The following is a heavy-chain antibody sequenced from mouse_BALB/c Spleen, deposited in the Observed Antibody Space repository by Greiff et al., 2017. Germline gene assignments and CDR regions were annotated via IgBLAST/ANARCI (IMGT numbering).Heavy chain of an antibody. CDR2: ISSGGST. CDR3: ARGRDGWRLAY. J-gene: IGHJ3*01. CDR1: GFTFSSYA. D-gene: IGHD2-3*01. Sequence: EVKVEESGGGLVKPGGSLKLSCAASGFTFSSYAMSWVRQTPEKRLEWVASISSGGSTYYPDSVKGRFTISRDNARNILYLQMSSLRSEDTAMYYCARGRDGWRLAYWGQGTLVTVSA. V-gene: IGHV5-6-5*01.